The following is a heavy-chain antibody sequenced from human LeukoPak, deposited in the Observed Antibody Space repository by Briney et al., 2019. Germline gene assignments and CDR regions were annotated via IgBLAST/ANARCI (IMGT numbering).Heavy chain of an antibody. J-gene: IGHJ4*02. D-gene: IGHD6-19*01. Sequence: GRSLRLSCAASGFTFSSYGMHWVRQAPGKGLEWVAVIWYDGSNKYYADSVKGRFTISRDNSKNTLYLQMNSLRAEDTAVYYCARAGQWLVDAGEMPSGFDYWGQGTLVTVSS. V-gene: IGHV3-33*01. CDR2: IWYDGSNK. CDR3: ARAGQWLVDAGEMPSGFDY. CDR1: GFTFSSYG.